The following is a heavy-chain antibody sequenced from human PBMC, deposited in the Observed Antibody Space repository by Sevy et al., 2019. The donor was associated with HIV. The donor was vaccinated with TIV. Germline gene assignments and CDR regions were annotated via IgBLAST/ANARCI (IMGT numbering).Heavy chain of an antibody. V-gene: IGHV3-21*01. CDR1: GFTFNSYT. CDR2: ITSGSTYI. J-gene: IGHJ4*02. D-gene: IGHD2-2*01. CDR3: ARDGGCSSTSCLLYFDY. Sequence: GGSLRLSCAASGFTFNSYTMNWVRQAPGKGLEWVSSITSGSTYIYYSDSVKGRFTISRDNAKNSLYLQMNSLRAEDTAVYYCARDGGCSSTSCLLYFDYWGRGSLVTVSS.